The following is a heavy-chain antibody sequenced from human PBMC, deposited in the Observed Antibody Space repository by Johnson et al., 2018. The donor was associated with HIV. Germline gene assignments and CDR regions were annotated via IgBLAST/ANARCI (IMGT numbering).Heavy chain of an antibody. J-gene: IGHJ3*02. CDR1: GFTFSNAW. Sequence: VQLVESGGDLVEPGESLRLSCVASGFTFSNAWMHWVRQAPGKGLEWVGSIKSKTDGGTIDYAAPVKGRFIIARDISNKTGFLQMNSLRPEDPAVYYCAKETRDSRSAFDIWGQGTMVTVSS. CDR3: AKETRDSRSAFDI. CDR2: IKSKTDGGTI. D-gene: IGHD3-22*01. V-gene: IGHV3-15*01.